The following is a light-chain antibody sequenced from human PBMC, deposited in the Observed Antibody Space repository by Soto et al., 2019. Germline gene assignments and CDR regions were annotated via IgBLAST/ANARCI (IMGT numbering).Light chain of an antibody. CDR1: QSVSSSY. J-gene: IGKJ4*01. V-gene: IGKV3D-20*01. Sequence: EIVLTQLPATRAFSPGERATLSCGASQSVSSSYLAWYQQKPGLAPRLLIYDASRRATGIPDRFSGSGSGTDFNLTISRLEPEDFAVYYCQQYGSSYTFGGGTKVEIK. CDR3: QQYGSSYT. CDR2: DAS.